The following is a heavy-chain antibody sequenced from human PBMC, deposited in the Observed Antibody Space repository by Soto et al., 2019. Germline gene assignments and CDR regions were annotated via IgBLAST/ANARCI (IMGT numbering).Heavy chain of an antibody. D-gene: IGHD3-22*01. CDR3: TTHSSGLADYFDY. Sequence: GGSLRLSCAASRFTFTIYSMNWVRQAPGKGLEWVSYISSSSSTIYYADSVKGRFTISRDNAKNSLYLQMNSLKTEDTAVYYCTTHSSGLADYFDYWGQGTLVTVSS. V-gene: IGHV3-48*01. CDR1: RFTFTIYS. CDR2: ISSSSSTI. J-gene: IGHJ4*02.